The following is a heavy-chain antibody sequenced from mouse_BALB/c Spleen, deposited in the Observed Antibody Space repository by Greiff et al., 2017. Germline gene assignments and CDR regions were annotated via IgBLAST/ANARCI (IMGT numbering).Heavy chain of an antibody. J-gene: IGHJ2*01. V-gene: IGHV1-82*01. CDR3: ARSKYGNYEYYFDY. CDR2: IYPGDGDT. D-gene: IGHD2-10*02. Sequence: VQLQQSGPELVKPGASVKISCKASGYAFSSSWMNWVKQRPGQGLEWIGRIYPGDGDTNYNGKFKGKATLTADKSSSTAYMQLSSLTSVDSAVYFCARSKYGNYEYYFDYWGQGTTLTVSS. CDR1: GYAFSSSW.